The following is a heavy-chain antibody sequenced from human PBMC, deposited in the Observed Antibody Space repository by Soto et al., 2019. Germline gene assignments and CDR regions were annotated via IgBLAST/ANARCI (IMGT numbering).Heavy chain of an antibody. J-gene: IGHJ4*02. D-gene: IGHD3-22*01. V-gene: IGHV1-2*04. CDR3: ARARHLPRTYYYDSSGYYAFDY. CDR2: INPNSGGT. CDR1: GYTFTGYY. Sequence: ASVKVSCKASGYTFTGYYMHWVRQAPGQGLEWMGWINPNSGGTNYAQKFQGWVTMTRDTSISTAYMELSRLRSDDTAVYYCARARHLPRTYYYDSSGYYAFDYWGQGTLVTVSS.